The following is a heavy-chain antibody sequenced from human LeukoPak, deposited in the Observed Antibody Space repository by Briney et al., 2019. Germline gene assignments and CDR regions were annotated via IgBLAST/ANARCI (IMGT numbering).Heavy chain of an antibody. V-gene: IGHV5-51*01. J-gene: IGHJ3*02. Sequence: GESLTISCTGSGYSFTSYWIGWVRQMPGKGLEWMGIIYPGDSDTRYSPSFQGQVTISADKSISTAYLQWSSLKASDTAMYYCARPSEWLVPSAFDIWGQGTMVTVSS. CDR3: ARPSEWLVPSAFDI. D-gene: IGHD6-19*01. CDR2: IYPGDSDT. CDR1: GYSFTSYW.